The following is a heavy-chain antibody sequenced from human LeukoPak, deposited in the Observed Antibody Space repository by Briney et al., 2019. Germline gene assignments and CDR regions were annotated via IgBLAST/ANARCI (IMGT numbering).Heavy chain of an antibody. CDR2: ISAYNGNT. D-gene: IGHD3-22*01. CDR1: GYTFTGYY. V-gene: IGHV1-18*04. Sequence: ASVKVSCKASGYTFTGYYMHWVRQAPGQGLEWMGWISAYNGNTNYAQKLQGRVTMTTDTSTSTAYMELRSLRSDDTAVYYCARTGRRQYYYDSSGYLRFDPWGQGTLVTVSS. J-gene: IGHJ5*02. CDR3: ARTGRRQYYYDSSGYLRFDP.